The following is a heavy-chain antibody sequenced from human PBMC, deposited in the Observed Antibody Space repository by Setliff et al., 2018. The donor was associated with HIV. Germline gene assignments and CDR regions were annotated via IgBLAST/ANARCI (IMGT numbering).Heavy chain of an antibody. Sequence: ASVKVSCKASGYTFTSYFMHWVRQAPGQGLEWMGIINPSSGSTTYAQKFQGRVTMTRDTSTSTVYMELSSLRSEDTAVYYCARDPAPSSSASYFQHWGQGTPVTVSS. CDR3: ARDPAPSSSASYFQH. V-gene: IGHV1-46*01. CDR2: INPSSGST. J-gene: IGHJ1*01. D-gene: IGHD6-6*01. CDR1: GYTFTSYF.